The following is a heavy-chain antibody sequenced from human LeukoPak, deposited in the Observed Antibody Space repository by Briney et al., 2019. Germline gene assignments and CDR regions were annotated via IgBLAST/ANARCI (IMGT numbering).Heavy chain of an antibody. V-gene: IGHV3-30*02. CDR2: IRYDGSNE. J-gene: IGHJ4*02. D-gene: IGHD6-6*01. CDR1: GFTFSTYG. Sequence: GGSLRLSCVASGFTFSTYGMHWVRQAPGKGLEWVAFIRYDGSNEYLDSVKDRFTISRDNSKNTLYLQMNSLKPEDTAVYYCANLARPLDYWGQGALVTVSS. CDR3: ANLARPLDY.